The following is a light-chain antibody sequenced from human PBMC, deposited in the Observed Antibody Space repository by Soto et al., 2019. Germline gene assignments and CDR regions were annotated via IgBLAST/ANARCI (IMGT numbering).Light chain of an antibody. CDR1: QGSRSY. CDR2: AAS. CDR3: QQLNSSPWT. Sequence: DIQLTQSPSFLSASVGDRVTITCRASQGSRSYLAWYQQKPGKAPKLLIYAASTLQSGVPSRFSGSGYGTEFTLTISSLQPEDFAAYYCQQLNSSPWTFGQGTKVEIK. V-gene: IGKV1-9*01. J-gene: IGKJ1*01.